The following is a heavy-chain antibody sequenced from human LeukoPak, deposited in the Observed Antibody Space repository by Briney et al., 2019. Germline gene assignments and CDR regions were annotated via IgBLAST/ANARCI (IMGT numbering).Heavy chain of an antibody. Sequence: GGSLRLSCTASGFTFSSYSMNWVRRAPGKGLEWVSYISRSSSTIYYADSVTGRFTISRDNAKNSLYLQMNSLRDEDTAVYYCARDGDTAMVPFDYWGQGTLVTVSS. CDR1: GFTFSSYS. CDR3: ARDGDTAMVPFDY. CDR2: ISRSSSTI. J-gene: IGHJ4*02. V-gene: IGHV3-48*02. D-gene: IGHD5-18*01.